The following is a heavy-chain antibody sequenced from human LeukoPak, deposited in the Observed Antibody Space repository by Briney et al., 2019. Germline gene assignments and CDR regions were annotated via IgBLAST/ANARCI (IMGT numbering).Heavy chain of an antibody. D-gene: IGHD1-26*01. CDR2: INSDGSST. CDR1: GFTFSSYW. Sequence: PGGSLRLSCAASGFTFSSYWMHWVRQAPGKGLVWVSRINSDGSSTSYADSVKGRFTISRDNAKNTLYLQMNSLRAEDTAVYYCAREVGATGTYYYYYMDVWGQGTTVTVSS. V-gene: IGHV3-74*01. CDR3: AREVGATGTYYYYYMDV. J-gene: IGHJ6*02.